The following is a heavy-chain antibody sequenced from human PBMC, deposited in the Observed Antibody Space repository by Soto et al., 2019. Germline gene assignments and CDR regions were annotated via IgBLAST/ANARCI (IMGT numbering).Heavy chain of an antibody. V-gene: IGHV3-23*01. Sequence: GGSLRLSCAASGFTFSSYAMSWVHQAPGKGLEWVSAISGSGGSTYYADSVKGRFTISRDNSKNTLYLQMNSLRAEDTAVYYCAKDGYCSSTSCYEHDAFDIWGQGTMVTVSS. CDR1: GFTFSSYA. J-gene: IGHJ3*02. D-gene: IGHD2-2*03. CDR3: AKDGYCSSTSCYEHDAFDI. CDR2: ISGSGGST.